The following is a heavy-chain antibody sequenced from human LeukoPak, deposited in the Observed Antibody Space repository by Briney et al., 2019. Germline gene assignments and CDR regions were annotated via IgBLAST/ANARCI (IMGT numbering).Heavy chain of an antibody. CDR1: GFTFSSYG. Sequence: GGSLRLSCAASGFTFSSYGMSWVRQAPGKGLEWVSAISGSGGSTYYADSVKGRFTISRDNTKNTLYLQMNSLRAEDTAVYYCAMGRNGDNVAEASDIWGQGTMVTVSS. CDR3: AMGRNGDNVAEASDI. D-gene: IGHD4-17*01. J-gene: IGHJ3*02. CDR2: ISGSGGST. V-gene: IGHV3-23*01.